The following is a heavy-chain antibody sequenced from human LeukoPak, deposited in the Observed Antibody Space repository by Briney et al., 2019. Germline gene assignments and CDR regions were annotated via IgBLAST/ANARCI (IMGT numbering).Heavy chain of an antibody. Sequence: SETLSLTCTVSGGSVTNYHWSWIRQPAGKGLEWIARFYTGGSTTYNPSLNGRATMSVDTSMNLFSLKLTSVTAADTAIYYCATVEVGTVDVFDIWGQGTMVTVSS. CDR1: GGSVTNYH. CDR3: ATVEVGTVDVFDI. J-gene: IGHJ3*02. D-gene: IGHD1-26*01. CDR2: FYTGGST. V-gene: IGHV4-4*07.